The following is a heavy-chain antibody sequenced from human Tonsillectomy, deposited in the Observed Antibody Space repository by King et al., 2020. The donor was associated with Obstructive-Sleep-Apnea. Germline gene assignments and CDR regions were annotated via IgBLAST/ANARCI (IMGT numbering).Heavy chain of an antibody. CDR1: GGSFNGYY. D-gene: IGHD3-10*01. Sequence: VQLQQWGAGLLKPSETLSLTCAVYGGSFNGYYWSWIRQPPGKGLEWIGEINHGGITNCNPSHKSRVTISVDTSINQFSLKLSSVTAADTAVYYCARGYGSGSFYDDYWGQGTLVTVSS. V-gene: IGHV4-34*01. J-gene: IGHJ4*02. CDR3: ARGYGSGSFYDDY. CDR2: INHGGIT.